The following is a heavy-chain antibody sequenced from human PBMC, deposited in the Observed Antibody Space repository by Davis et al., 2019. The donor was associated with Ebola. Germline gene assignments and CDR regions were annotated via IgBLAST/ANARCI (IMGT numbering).Heavy chain of an antibody. Sequence: GESLKISCAASGFTFSSYSMNWVRQAPGKGLEWVSYISSSSSTIYYADSVKGRFTISRDNAKNSLYLQMNSLKTEDTAVYYCTGTVAGVDYWGQGTLVTVSS. CDR1: GFTFSSYS. D-gene: IGHD6-19*01. CDR2: ISSSSSTI. J-gene: IGHJ4*02. CDR3: TGTVAGVDY. V-gene: IGHV3-48*01.